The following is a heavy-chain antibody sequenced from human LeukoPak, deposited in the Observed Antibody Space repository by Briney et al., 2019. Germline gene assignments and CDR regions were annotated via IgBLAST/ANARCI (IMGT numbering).Heavy chain of an antibody. Sequence: PSETLSLTCTVSGGSISSYYWSWIRQPPGKGLEWIGYIYYSGSTNYNPSLKSRVTISVDTSKNQFSLKLSSVTAADTAVYYCARCRPGNWGSTSCYGHDAFDIWGQGTMVTVSS. D-gene: IGHD2-2*01. J-gene: IGHJ3*02. CDR2: IYYSGST. CDR1: GGSISSYY. CDR3: ARCRPGNWGSTSCYGHDAFDI. V-gene: IGHV4-59*01.